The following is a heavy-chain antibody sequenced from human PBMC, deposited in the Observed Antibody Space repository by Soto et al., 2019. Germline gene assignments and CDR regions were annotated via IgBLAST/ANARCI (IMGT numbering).Heavy chain of an antibody. Sequence: GSGPTLVNPTQTLTLTCTFSGFSLSTNKMCVSWIRQPPGKALEWLARIDWDDDKFYSTSLKTRLTISKDTSKNQVVLTVTNMDPVDTATYYCARDTISGRYFRFDDWGQGTLVTVSS. CDR1: GFSLSTNKMC. V-gene: IGHV2-70*17. D-gene: IGHD1-26*01. J-gene: IGHJ4*02. CDR3: ARDTISGRYFRFDD. CDR2: IDWDDDK.